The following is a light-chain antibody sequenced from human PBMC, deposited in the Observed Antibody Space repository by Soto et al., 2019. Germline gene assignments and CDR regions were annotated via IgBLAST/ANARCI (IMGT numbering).Light chain of an antibody. CDR3: HQTAANPWT. CDR2: AAS. V-gene: IGKV1-39*01. J-gene: IGKJ1*01. CDR1: QTIGNF. Sequence: DIQMTQSPSSLSASVGDRVTVTCRASQTIGNFLNWYHQKPGKAPKLLIHAASSLHSGVPSTFRGSGSGTDFALTISSLQPEDFATYYCHQTAANPWTFAQGTKVEIK.